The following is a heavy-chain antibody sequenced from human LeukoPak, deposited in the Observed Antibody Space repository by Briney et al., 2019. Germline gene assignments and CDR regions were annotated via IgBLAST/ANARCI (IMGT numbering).Heavy chain of an antibody. J-gene: IGHJ3*02. CDR2: ISVSGTGT. D-gene: IGHD2-15*01. CDR1: GFTFSSYA. V-gene: IGHV3-23*01. CDR3: AKDTLSADPRSGDGFDI. Sequence: PGGSLRLSCAASGFTFSSYAMSWVRQAPGKGLEWVSGISVSGTGTYYADSVQGRFTISRDNSKNMLYLQMNSLRAEDTAVYYCAKDTLSADPRSGDGFDIWGQGTMVTVST.